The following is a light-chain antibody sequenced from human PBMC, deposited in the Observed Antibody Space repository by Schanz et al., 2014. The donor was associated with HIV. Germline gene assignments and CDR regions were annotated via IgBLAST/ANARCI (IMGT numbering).Light chain of an antibody. CDR1: SSDVGGYNY. J-gene: IGLJ2*01. CDR2: GVS. V-gene: IGLV2-14*03. CDR3: SSYTGSSSVI. Sequence: QSALTQPASVSGSPGQSITISCTGTSSDVGGYNYVSWYQHHPGKAPKLMIYGVSNRPSGVSNRFSGSKSGNTVSLTISGLQAEDEADYYCSSYTGSSSVIFGGGTKLTVL.